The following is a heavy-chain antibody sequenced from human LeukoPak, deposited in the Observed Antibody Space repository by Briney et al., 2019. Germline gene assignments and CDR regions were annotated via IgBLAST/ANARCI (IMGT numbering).Heavy chain of an antibody. CDR3: AKDWGNYYGSGNPENFDY. Sequence: GGSLRLSCAASGFTFSSYWMSWVRQAPGKGLEWVAFIRYDGSNKYYADSVKGRFTISRDNSKNTLYLQMNSLRAEDTAVYYCAKDWGNYYGSGNPENFDYWGQGTLVTVSS. CDR1: GFTFSSYW. CDR2: IRYDGSNK. D-gene: IGHD3-10*01. J-gene: IGHJ4*02. V-gene: IGHV3-30*02.